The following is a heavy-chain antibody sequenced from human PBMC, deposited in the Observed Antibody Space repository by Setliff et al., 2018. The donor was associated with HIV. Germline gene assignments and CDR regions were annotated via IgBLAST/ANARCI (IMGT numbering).Heavy chain of an antibody. CDR3: AKDQGITVGAAVYYYFYAMDV. J-gene: IGHJ6*02. D-gene: IGHD6-19*01. CDR1: GFTFSSYT. Sequence: GGSLRLSCVVSGFTFSSYTMSWVRQAPGKGLEWVSAISGSGGTTYYAESVKGRFTISRDNSKNTLYLQMNSLGAEDTAVYYCAKDQGITVGAAVYYYFYAMDVWGQGTSVTVSS. CDR2: ISGSGGTT. V-gene: IGHV3-23*01.